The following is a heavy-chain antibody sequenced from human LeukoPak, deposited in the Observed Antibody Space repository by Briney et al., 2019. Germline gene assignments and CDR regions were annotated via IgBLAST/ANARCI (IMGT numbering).Heavy chain of an antibody. Sequence: PSETLSLTCTVSSDSISSYYWSWIRQPPGKGLEWIGYIYYSGTTKYNPSLKSRVTISIDTSKNQFSLKLSSVTAADTAVYYCARETYCSGGSCFDYWGQGTLVTVSS. J-gene: IGHJ4*02. D-gene: IGHD2-15*01. CDR3: ARETYCSGGSCFDY. CDR1: SDSISSYY. CDR2: IYYSGTT. V-gene: IGHV4-59*01.